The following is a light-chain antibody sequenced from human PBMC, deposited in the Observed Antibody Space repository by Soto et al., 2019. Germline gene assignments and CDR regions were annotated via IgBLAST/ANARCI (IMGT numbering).Light chain of an antibody. J-gene: IGLJ1*01. CDR1: SSDVGGYNF. Sequence: QSALTQPASVSGSPGQSITISCTGTSSDVGGYNFVSWYQQHPDKAPKLMISDVTNRPSGVSNRFSGSKSGNTASLTISGLHADDGADYYSSSYTTSGTYVFGPGTKV. V-gene: IGLV2-14*03. CDR3: SSYTTSGTYV. CDR2: DVT.